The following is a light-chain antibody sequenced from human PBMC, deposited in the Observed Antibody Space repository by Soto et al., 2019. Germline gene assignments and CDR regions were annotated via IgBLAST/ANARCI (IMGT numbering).Light chain of an antibody. Sequence: QPVVTQPPSVSGAPGQRVTISCTGSSSNIGAGYDVHWYQQLPGTAPKLLIYGNSNRPSGVPDRFSGSKSGTSASLAITGLQAEDEAYYYCQSYDSSLSGWVFGGGTKLTVL. CDR3: QSYDSSLSGWV. CDR2: GNS. J-gene: IGLJ3*02. CDR1: SSNIGAGYD. V-gene: IGLV1-40*01.